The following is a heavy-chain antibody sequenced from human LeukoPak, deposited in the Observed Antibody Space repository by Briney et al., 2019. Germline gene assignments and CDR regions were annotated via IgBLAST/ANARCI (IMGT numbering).Heavy chain of an antibody. J-gene: IGHJ4*02. CDR3: ATINPERRDY. D-gene: IGHD1-1*01. CDR2: FDPEDGQT. V-gene: IGHV1-24*01. CDR1: S. Sequence: SMXXXXQXXGXXXEWMGGFDPEDGQTIYAQKFQGRVTMTEDTSTDTAYMELSSLRSEDTAVYYCATINPERRDYWGQGTLVTVSS.